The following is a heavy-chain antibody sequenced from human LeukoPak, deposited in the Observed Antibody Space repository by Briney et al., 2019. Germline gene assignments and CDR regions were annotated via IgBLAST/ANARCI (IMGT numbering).Heavy chain of an antibody. V-gene: IGHV4-59*01. J-gene: IGHJ4*02. CDR3: ARFSMKDWFFDY. CDR1: GGSFSSYY. CDR2: IYYSGNT. D-gene: IGHD3-9*01. Sequence: MASETLSLTCTVSGGSFSSYYWSWIRQPPGKGLEWIGYIYYSGNTDYNPSLKSRVTISVDTSKNQFSLKLSSVTAADTAVYYCARFSMKDWFFDYWGQGTLVTVSS.